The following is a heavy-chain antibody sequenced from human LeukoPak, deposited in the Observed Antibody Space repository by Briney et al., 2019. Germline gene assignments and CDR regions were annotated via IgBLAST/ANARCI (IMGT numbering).Heavy chain of an antibody. CDR3: ARDIQLST. Sequence: AGSLRLSCAASGFTFSDSAMTWVRQAPGKGLDWVSLISFSGANSYYADSVKGRFTISRDNSKDTLFLQMNSLRAEDTAIYYFARDIQLSTWGLGTMVTVSS. D-gene: IGHD5-24*01. CDR1: GFTFSDSA. J-gene: IGHJ3*01. V-gene: IGHV3-23*01. CDR2: ISFSGANS.